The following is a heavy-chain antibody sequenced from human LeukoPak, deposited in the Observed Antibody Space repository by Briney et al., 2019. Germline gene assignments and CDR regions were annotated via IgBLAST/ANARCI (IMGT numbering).Heavy chain of an antibody. CDR3: FGDGYNSRDY. CDR2: INHSGST. D-gene: IGHD5-24*01. V-gene: IGHV4-34*01. J-gene: IGHJ4*02. Sequence: PSETLSLTCAVYGGSFSGYYWSWIRQPPGKGLEWIGEINHSGSTNYNPSLKSRVTISVDTSKNQLSLKLSSVTAADTAVYYCFGDGYNSRDYWGQGTLVTVSS. CDR1: GGSFSGYY.